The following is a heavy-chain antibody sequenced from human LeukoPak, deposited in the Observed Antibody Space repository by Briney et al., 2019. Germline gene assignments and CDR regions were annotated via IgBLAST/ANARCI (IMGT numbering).Heavy chain of an antibody. J-gene: IGHJ4*02. CDR3: ARTYYYDSSGYLYYFDY. Sequence: SETLSLTCTVSGGSISSSSYYWGWIRQPPGKGLEWIGSIYYSGSTYYSPSLKSRVTISVDTSKNQFSLKLSSVTAADTAVYYCARTYYYDSSGYLYYFDYWGQGTLVTVSS. V-gene: IGHV4-39*07. CDR2: IYYSGST. CDR1: GGSISSSSYY. D-gene: IGHD3-22*01.